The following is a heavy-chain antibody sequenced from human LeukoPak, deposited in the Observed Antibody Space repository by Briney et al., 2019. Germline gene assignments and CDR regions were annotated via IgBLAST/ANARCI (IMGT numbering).Heavy chain of an antibody. J-gene: IGHJ4*02. Sequence: GGSLRLPCAASGFTFSNAWMSWVRQAPGKGLEWVGRSKSEIDGGATDYAEPVKGRFTIPRDDSRATLYLQMSSLKAEDTAVYYCTTERGSASWYEYYFDNWGQGTLVTVAS. CDR3: TTERGSASWYEYYFDN. D-gene: IGHD6-13*01. CDR1: GFTFSNAW. V-gene: IGHV3-15*01. CDR2: SKSEIDGGAT.